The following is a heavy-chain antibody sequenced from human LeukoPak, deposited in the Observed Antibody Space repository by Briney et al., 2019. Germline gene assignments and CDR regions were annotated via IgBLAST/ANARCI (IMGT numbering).Heavy chain of an antibody. CDR2: INHSGST. V-gene: IGHV4-34*01. CDR1: GGSFSGHY. Sequence: SETLSLTCAVYGGSFSGHYWSWIRQPPGKGLEWIGEINHSGSTNYNPSLESRVTISVDTSKNHFSLKLSSVTAADTAVYYCASGQYYDLWSGYYVDWSQGTLVIVSA. CDR3: ASGQYYDLWSGYYVD. D-gene: IGHD3-3*01. J-gene: IGHJ4*02.